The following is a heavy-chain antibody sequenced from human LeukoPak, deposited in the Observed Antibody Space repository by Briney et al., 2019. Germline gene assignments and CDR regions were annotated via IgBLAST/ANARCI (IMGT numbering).Heavy chain of an antibody. CDR1: GFTFGDYA. CDR2: IRSKTYGGTT. J-gene: IGHJ4*02. D-gene: IGHD3-22*01. Sequence: GGSLRLSCTASGFTFGDYAMSWARQAPGKGLEWVGFIRSKTYGGTTEYAASVKGRFTISRDDSKNTLYLQMTSLNTEDTAIYYCTTFYYHSSGSSHYWGQGTLVTVSS. V-gene: IGHV3-49*04. CDR3: TTFYYHSSGSSHY.